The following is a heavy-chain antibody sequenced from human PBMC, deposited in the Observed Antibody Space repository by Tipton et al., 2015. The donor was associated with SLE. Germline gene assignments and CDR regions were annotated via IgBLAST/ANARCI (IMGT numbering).Heavy chain of an antibody. Sequence: SLRLSCAASGFTFSSYGMHWVRQAPGKGLEWVSYISSSSSTIYYADSVKGRFTISRDNAKNSLYLQMNSLRAEDTAVYYCARESGGFWSGYYHFDYWGQGTLVTVSS. J-gene: IGHJ4*02. D-gene: IGHD3-3*01. V-gene: IGHV3-48*01. CDR2: ISSSSSTI. CDR1: GFTFSSYG. CDR3: ARESGGFWSGYYHFDY.